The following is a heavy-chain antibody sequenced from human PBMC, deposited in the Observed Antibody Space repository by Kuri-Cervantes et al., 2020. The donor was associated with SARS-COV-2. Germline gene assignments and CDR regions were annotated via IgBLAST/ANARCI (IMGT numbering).Heavy chain of an antibody. CDR3: ARDLVLRYFDWTISGAFDY. V-gene: IGHV3-15*07. J-gene: IGHJ4*02. Sequence: LSLTCAASGFTFSNAWMNWVRQAPGKGLEWVGRIKSKTDGGTTDYAAPVKGRFTISRDNSKNTLYLQMNSLRAEDTAVYYCARDLVLRYFDWTISGAFDYWGQGTLVTVSS. CDR2: IKSKTDGGTT. CDR1: GFTFSNAW. D-gene: IGHD3-9*01.